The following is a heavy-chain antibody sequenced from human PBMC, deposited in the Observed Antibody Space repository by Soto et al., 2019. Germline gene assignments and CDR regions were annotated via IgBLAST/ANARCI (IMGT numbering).Heavy chain of an antibody. D-gene: IGHD2-2*03. V-gene: IGHV3-23*01. Sequence: EVQLLESGGGLVQPGGSLRLSCAASGFTFSSYAMSWVRQAPGTGLEWVSASSGSGGSTFYADSLTGRFPISRDNSKNTLELQRNNLRAEDTAVDYCAKGRAYMDSGTAPAARISPDYWGQGTRVTGSS. CDR3: AKGRAYMDSGTAPAARISPDY. CDR2: SSGSGGST. J-gene: IGHJ4*02. CDR1: GFTFSSYA.